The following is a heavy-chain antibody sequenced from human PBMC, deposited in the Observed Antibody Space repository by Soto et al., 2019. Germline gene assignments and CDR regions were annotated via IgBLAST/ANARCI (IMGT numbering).Heavy chain of an antibody. J-gene: IGHJ4*02. D-gene: IGHD3-22*01. CDR1: GGTFSSYA. V-gene: IGHV1-69*01. Sequence: QVQLVQSGAEVKKPGSSVKVSCKASGGTFSSYAISWVRQAPGQGLEWMGGIIPIFGTANYAQKFQGSVTITADESTSTAYMELSSRRSEDTAVYYCARDRGDYYDISGLFDYWGQGTLVTVSS. CDR2: IIPIFGTA. CDR3: ARDRGDYYDISGLFDY.